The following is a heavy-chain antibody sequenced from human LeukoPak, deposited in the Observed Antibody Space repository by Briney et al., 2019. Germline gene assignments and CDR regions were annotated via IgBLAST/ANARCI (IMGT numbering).Heavy chain of an antibody. CDR1: GDSISSSIW. Sequence: SETLSLTCAVSGDSISSSIWWSWVRQPPGKGLEWIGRIYSSGSTNYNPSLKSRVTISVDTSKNQFYLKMNSVTAADTAVYYCARNPPTIFGHFDLWGRGTLVTVSS. CDR3: ARNPPTIFGHFDL. CDR2: IYSSGST. V-gene: IGHV4-4*02. D-gene: IGHD3-9*01. J-gene: IGHJ2*01.